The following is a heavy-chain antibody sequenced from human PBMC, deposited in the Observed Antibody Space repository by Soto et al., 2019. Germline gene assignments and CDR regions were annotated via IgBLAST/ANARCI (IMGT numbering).Heavy chain of an antibody. CDR3: ARDQVGMDV. CDR1: GFTFSSYK. V-gene: IGHV3-21*01. CDR2: IGSSDIYT. J-gene: IGHJ6*02. Sequence: PGGSLRLSCAGSGFTFSSYKMNWVRRAPGKGLEWVTSIGSSDIYTYYADSLKGRLIISRDNANNSVYLQIDSLRAEDTAVYYCARDQVGMDVWGQGTPVTVSS.